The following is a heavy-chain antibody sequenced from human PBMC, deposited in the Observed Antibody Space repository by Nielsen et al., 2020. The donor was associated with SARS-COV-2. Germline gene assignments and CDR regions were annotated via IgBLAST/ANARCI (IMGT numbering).Heavy chain of an antibody. CDR1: GGSVSSGSYY. J-gene: IGHJ4*02. CDR2: IYYSGST. CDR3: AREKSSGYYGYRNFDY. Sequence: SETLSLTCTVSGGSVSSGSYYWSWIRQPPGKGLEWIGYIYYSGSTNYNPSLKSRVTISVDTSKNQFSLKLSSVTAADTAVYYCAREKSSGYYGYRNFDYWGQGTLVTVSS. V-gene: IGHV4-61*01. D-gene: IGHD3-22*01.